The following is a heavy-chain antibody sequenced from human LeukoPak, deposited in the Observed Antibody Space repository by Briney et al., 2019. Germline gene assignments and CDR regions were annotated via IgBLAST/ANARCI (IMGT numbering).Heavy chain of an antibody. J-gene: IGHJ4*02. V-gene: IGHV4-34*01. Sequence: SETLSLTCAVYGGSFSGYYWSWIRQPPGKGLEWIGEINHSGSTTYNPSLKSRVTISVDTSKNQFSLKLRSVTAADTAVYYCARDPYYYDSSGYHWGQGTLVTVSS. CDR2: INHSGST. CDR3: ARDPYYYDSSGYH. D-gene: IGHD3-22*01. CDR1: GGSFSGYY.